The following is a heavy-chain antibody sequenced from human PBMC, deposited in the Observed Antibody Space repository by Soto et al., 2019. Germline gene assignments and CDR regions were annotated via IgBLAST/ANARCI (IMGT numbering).Heavy chain of an antibody. V-gene: IGHV1-8*01. Sequence: GASVKVSCKASGYAFTSYDINRVLEATGQGLEWMGWMNPNSGSTGYAQKFQGRVTMTRNTSISTAYMELSSLRSEDTAVYYCARDFWSGYNYYYYYMDVWGKGTTVTVSS. CDR2: MNPNSGST. CDR1: GYAFTSYD. J-gene: IGHJ6*03. D-gene: IGHD3-3*01. CDR3: ARDFWSGYNYYYYYMDV.